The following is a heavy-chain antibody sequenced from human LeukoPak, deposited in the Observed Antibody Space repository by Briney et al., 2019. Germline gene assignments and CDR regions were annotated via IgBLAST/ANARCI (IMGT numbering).Heavy chain of an antibody. Sequence: PSETLSLTCTVSGGSISSSSYYWGWIRQPPGKGLEWIGSIYYSGSTYYNPSLKSRVTISVDTSKNQFSLKLSSVTAADTAVYYCAGLGYYGLAVAGTVDYWGQGTLVTVSS. D-gene: IGHD6-19*01. V-gene: IGHV4-39*01. CDR2: IYYSGST. CDR1: GGSISSSSYY. CDR3: AGLGYYGLAVAGTVDY. J-gene: IGHJ4*02.